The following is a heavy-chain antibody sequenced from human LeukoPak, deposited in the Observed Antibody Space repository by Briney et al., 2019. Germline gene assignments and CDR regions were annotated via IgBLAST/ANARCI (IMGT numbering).Heavy chain of an antibody. D-gene: IGHD3-9*01. Sequence: SETLSLTCTVSGGSMSSYYWSWIRQPPGKGLEWIGYIYYSGSTNYNPSLKSRVTISVDTSKNQFSLKLSPVTAADTAVYYCARTDDILTGYYFGNFDYWGQGTLVTVSS. CDR2: IYYSGST. CDR3: ARTDDILTGYYFGNFDY. V-gene: IGHV4-59*01. CDR1: GGSMSSYY. J-gene: IGHJ4*02.